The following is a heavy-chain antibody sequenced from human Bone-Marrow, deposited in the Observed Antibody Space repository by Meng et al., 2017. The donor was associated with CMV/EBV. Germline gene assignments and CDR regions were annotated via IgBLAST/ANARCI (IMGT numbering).Heavy chain of an antibody. CDR1: GPGGSNRNYY. Sequence: SEPLSLTCAVYGPGGSNRNYYWNWIRQPPGKGLEWIGEVNHDGTKNYNPSLKSRVSISVDTSKNQFSLKLSSVTAADTAVYYCARRTIAAAGNFDLWGRGTLVTVSS. CDR3: ARRTIAAAGNFDL. CDR2: VNHDGTK. V-gene: IGHV4-34*01. J-gene: IGHJ2*01. D-gene: IGHD6-13*01.